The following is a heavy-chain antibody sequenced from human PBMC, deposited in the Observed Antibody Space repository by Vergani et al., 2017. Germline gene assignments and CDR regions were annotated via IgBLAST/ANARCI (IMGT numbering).Heavy chain of an antibody. CDR2: ISGSGGST. V-gene: IGHV3-23*01. Sequence: ELQLLESGGGLVQPGGSLRLSCAASGFTFGSYAMSWVRQAPGKGLEWVSGISGSGGSTYYADSVKGRFTISRDNSKNTLYLQMNSLRAEDTAVYYCAKYDDIVVVPAAPRDAFDIWGQGTMVTVSS. J-gene: IGHJ3*02. CDR1: GFTFGSYA. D-gene: IGHD2-2*01. CDR3: AKYDDIVVVPAAPRDAFDI.